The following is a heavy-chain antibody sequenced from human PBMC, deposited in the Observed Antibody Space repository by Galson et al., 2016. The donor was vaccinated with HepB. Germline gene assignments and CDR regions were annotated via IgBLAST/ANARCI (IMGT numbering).Heavy chain of an antibody. V-gene: IGHV3-48*02. J-gene: IGHJ4*02. Sequence: PLRLSCAASGFTFSTYSMNWVRQRPGKALEWLSHFSSRFGTIFYADSVKGRFTSSRDNGKHSVFLQLNGLRDDDTALYYFARGLEQPVGHFDVWGQGTLVTVSS. CDR2: FSSRFGTI. D-gene: IGHD1/OR15-1a*01. CDR1: GFTFSTYS. CDR3: ARGLEQPVGHFDV.